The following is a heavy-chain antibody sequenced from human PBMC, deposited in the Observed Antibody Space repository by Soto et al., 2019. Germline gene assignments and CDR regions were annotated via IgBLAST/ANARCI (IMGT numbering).Heavy chain of an antibody. Sequence: EVQLVKSGGGLVKPGGSLRLSCAASGFTFSNAWMSWVRQAPGGGLEWVGRIKRNIDGGTTDYAAPVKGRFAISRDDSNSILYLEMNSLRSEDTAVYYCTTVDAVVLNWGQGLLVTVSS. CDR3: TTVDAVVLN. V-gene: IGHV3-15*01. CDR2: IKRNIDGGTT. J-gene: IGHJ4*02. D-gene: IGHD6-19*01. CDR1: GFTFSNAW.